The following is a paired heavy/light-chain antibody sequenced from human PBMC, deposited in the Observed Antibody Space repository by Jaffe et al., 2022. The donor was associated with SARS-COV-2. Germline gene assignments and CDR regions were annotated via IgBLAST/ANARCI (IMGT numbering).Light chain of an antibody. CDR1: SSSIGSYF. V-gene: IGLV1-47*01. J-gene: IGLJ3*02. Sequence: QSVLTQPPSASGTPGQRVTISCSGSSSSIGSYFVYWYQHLPGTAPKLLIYRNNQRPPGVPDRFSGSKSGTSASLAISGLRSEDEADYYCAAWDDSLSVSWVFGGGTKLTVL. CDR2: RNN. CDR3: AAWDDSLSVSWV.
Heavy chain of an antibody. D-gene: IGHD2-21*02. CDR1: GGSISSRNYF. Sequence: QVQLQESGPGLVKPSQTLSLTCTVSGGSISSRNYFWSWIRRPAGKGLEWIGRIYSNGNTNYKPSLKSRVTISVDTSKSQFSLKLRSVTAADTAVYYCARETVVVTGVPYYGLDVWGQGTTVTVSS. CDR3: ARETVVVTGVPYYGLDV. V-gene: IGHV4-61*02. J-gene: IGHJ6*02. CDR2: IYSNGNT.